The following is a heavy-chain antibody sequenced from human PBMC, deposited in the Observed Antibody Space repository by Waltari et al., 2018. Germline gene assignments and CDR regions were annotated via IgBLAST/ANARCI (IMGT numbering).Heavy chain of an antibody. Sequence: EVQLVESGGGLIQPGGSLRPSCAASGFTVSRTYLRWVRQAPGKGLEWVSVIYSGGSTYYADSVKGRFTISRDNSKNTLYLQMNSLRAEDTAVYYCARELLRGVFDYWGQGTLVTVSS. CDR2: IYSGGST. J-gene: IGHJ4*02. D-gene: IGHD1-26*01. CDR1: GFTVSRTY. V-gene: IGHV3-53*01. CDR3: ARELLRGVFDY.